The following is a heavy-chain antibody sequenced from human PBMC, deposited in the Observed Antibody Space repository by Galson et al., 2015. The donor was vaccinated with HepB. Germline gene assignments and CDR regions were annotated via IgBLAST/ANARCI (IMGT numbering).Heavy chain of an antibody. V-gene: IGHV3-7*03. CDR2: IKQDGSEK. J-gene: IGHJ5*02. CDR3: ARDRQWLVFGLGWFDP. CDR1: GFTFSSYW. Sequence: SLRLSCAASGFTFSSYWMSWVRQAPGKGLEWVANIKQDGSEKYYVDSVKGRFTISRDNAKNSLYLQMNSLRAEDTAVYYCARDRQWLVFGLGWFDPWGQGTLVTVSS. D-gene: IGHD6-19*01.